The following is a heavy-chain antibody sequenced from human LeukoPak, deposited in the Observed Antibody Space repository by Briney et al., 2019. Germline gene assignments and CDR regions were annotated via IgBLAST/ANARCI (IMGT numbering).Heavy chain of an antibody. CDR3: ARDPVDTAMDDY. Sequence: GASVKVSCKASGYTFTSYGISWVRQAPGQGLEWMGGIIPIFGTANYAQKFQGRVTITADESTSTAYMELSSLRSEDTAVYYCARDPVDTAMDDYWGQGTLVTVSS. J-gene: IGHJ4*02. CDR2: IIPIFGTA. D-gene: IGHD5-18*01. V-gene: IGHV1-69*13. CDR1: GYTFTSYG.